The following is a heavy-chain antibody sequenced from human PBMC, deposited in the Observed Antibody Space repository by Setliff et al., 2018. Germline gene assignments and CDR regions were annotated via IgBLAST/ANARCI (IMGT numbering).Heavy chain of an antibody. CDR2: IYIGGSA. CDR3: AREQWLDPPGYYYMDV. CDR1: GGSISSYY. V-gene: IGHV4-4*07. J-gene: IGHJ6*03. D-gene: IGHD6-19*01. Sequence: ETLSLTCTVSGGSISSYYWSWIRPPAGKGLEGIGHIYIGGSANYNPSLKSRVTMSIDTSKNQFSLKLNSVTAADMAVYYCAREQWLDPPGYYYMDVWAKGTTVTVSS.